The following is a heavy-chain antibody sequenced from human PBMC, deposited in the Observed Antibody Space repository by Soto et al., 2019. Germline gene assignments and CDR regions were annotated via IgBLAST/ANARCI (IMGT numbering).Heavy chain of an antibody. CDR2: ISWDGENT. J-gene: IGHJ4*02. V-gene: IGHV3-43*01. CDR3: GNDFDLDGYSYYIDL. Sequence: PGGSLRLSCAASGFTFDDYAMHWVRQVPGKALEWVSLISWDGENTFYADSVKGRFTISRDSSRNSLYLQMNGLRSEDSALYYCGNDFDLDGYSYYIDLWGQGTLVTVSS. CDR1: GFTFDDYA. D-gene: IGHD3-10*01.